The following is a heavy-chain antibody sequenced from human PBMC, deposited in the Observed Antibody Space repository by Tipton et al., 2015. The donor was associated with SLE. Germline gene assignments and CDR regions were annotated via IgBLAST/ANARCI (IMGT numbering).Heavy chain of an antibody. D-gene: IGHD6-6*01. Sequence: SLRLSCAASGFTFNNYGMHWVRQAPGKGLEWVAFIRYDGSNKYYADSVKGRFTISRDNSKNTLYLQMNSLRAEDTAVYFCARDLMGARPYYYFGMDVWGQGTTVTVSS. V-gene: IGHV3-30*02. J-gene: IGHJ6*02. CDR3: ARDLMGARPYYYFGMDV. CDR1: GFTFNNYG. CDR2: IRYDGSNK.